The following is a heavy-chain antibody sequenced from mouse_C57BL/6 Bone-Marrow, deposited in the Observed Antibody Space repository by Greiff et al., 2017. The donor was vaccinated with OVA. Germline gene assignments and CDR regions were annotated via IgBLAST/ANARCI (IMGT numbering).Heavy chain of an antibody. D-gene: IGHD1-1*01. V-gene: IGHV5-6*01. Sequence: EVHLVESGGDLVKPGGSLKLSCAASGFTFSSYGMSWVRQTPDKRLEWVATISSGGSYTYYPDSVKGRFTISRDNAKNTLYLQMSSLKSEDTAMYYCARQGYYGSSPLDGFDYWGQGTTLTVSS. CDR1: GFTFSSYG. CDR3: ARQGYYGSSPLDGFDY. CDR2: ISSGGSYT. J-gene: IGHJ2*01.